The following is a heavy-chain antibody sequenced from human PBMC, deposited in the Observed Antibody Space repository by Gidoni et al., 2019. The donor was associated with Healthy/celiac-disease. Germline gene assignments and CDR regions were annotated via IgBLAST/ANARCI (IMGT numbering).Heavy chain of an antibody. V-gene: IGHV1-69*01. CDR3: ARDTWERDSRVELHGMDV. CDR1: GGTFSSYA. Sequence: QVQLVQSGAEVKKPGSSVKVSCKASGGTFSSYAISWVRQAPGQGLEWMGGIIPIFGTANYAQKFQGRVTITADESTSTAYMELSSLRSEDTAVYYCARDTWERDSRVELHGMDVWGQGTTVTVSS. CDR2: IIPIFGTA. J-gene: IGHJ6*02. D-gene: IGHD3-22*01.